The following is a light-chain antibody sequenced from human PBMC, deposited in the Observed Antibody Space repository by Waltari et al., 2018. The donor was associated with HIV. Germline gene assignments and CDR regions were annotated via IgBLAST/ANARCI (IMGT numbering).Light chain of an antibody. CDR3: QQAKSFPYT. V-gene: IGKV1-12*01. CDR2: GAS. CDR1: QSISRS. J-gene: IGKJ2*01. Sequence: DIQMTQSPSSVSASIGDRVTITCRASQSISRSLAWYRQKPGKAPQLLIFGASRLESGVPSRFSGNGSETLFTLIINSLQPEDFATYHCQQAKSFPYTFGQGTKVEIK.